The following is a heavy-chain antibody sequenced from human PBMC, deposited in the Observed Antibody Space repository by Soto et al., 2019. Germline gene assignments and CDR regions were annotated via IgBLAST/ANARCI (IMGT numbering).Heavy chain of an antibody. V-gene: IGHV3-7*01. J-gene: IGHJ4*01. Sequence: EVQLEESGGGLVQPGGSLRLSCAASGFTFGVYWLSWVRQAPGKGLEWLGTIKWDASEKKYVDSVKGRFTISRDNAKNSLSLQMDGLRAEDTAVYYWARVSGYGSGTSLNRHLDYWGHGTLVTVSS. D-gene: IGHD3-10*01. CDR1: GFTFGVYW. CDR3: ARVSGYGSGTSLNRHLDY. CDR2: IKWDASEK.